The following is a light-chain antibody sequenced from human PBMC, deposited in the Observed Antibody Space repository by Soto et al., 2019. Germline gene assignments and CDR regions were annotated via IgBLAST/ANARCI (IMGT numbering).Light chain of an antibody. Sequence: DIQMTQSPSSLSASVGDRVTITCRASQSIRNYVNWYQQKPGKAPKFLIYGASTLQSGVPSRFSVSGYGKDFTLNISSLQHEDCATYDCQQSYSTPYTFGPGTKLEIK. CDR1: QSIRNY. CDR2: GAS. V-gene: IGKV1-39*01. J-gene: IGKJ2*01. CDR3: QQSYSTPYT.